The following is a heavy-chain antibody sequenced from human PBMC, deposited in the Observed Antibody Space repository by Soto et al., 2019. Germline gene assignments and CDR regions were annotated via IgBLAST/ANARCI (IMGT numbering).Heavy chain of an antibody. CDR2: IRWNSATI. J-gene: IGHJ3*02. CDR3: AKDAALRVEANAFDI. Sequence: EVQLVESGGGLVQPGRSLRLSCAASGFTFDDYGMHWVRQAPGRGLEWVSGIRWNSATIGYADSVKGRFTISRDNAKNSLYLQMNSLRAEDTALYYCAKDAALRVEANAFDIWGQWTMVTVSS. D-gene: IGHD2-15*01. CDR1: GFTFDDYG. V-gene: IGHV3-9*01.